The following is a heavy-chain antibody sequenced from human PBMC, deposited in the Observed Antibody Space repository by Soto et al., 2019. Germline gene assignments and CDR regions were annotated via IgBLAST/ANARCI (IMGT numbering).Heavy chain of an antibody. CDR2: IYYTGST. Sequence: PSETPSLTCTVSCGSMSSNYWTWIRQSPGKGLEWIGYIYYTGSTKYNPSLKSRVTISLDTSKNQFSLRLTSVTSADTAVYYCARGGSYGDFFDYWGQGAQVTVS. V-gene: IGHV4-59*01. CDR3: ARGGSYGDFFDY. J-gene: IGHJ4*02. CDR1: CGSMSSNY. D-gene: IGHD4-17*01.